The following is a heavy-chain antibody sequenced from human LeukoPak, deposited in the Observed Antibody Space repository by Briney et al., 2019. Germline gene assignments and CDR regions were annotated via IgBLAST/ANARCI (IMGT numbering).Heavy chain of an antibody. CDR2: INHSGST. D-gene: IGHD2-15*01. J-gene: IGHJ3*02. Sequence: SETLSLTCAVYGGSFSGYYWSWICQPPGKGLEWIGEINHSGSTNYNPSLKSRVTISVDTSKNQFSLKLSSVTAADTAVYYCARRRKNCSGGSCLLDAFDIWGQGTMVTVSS. CDR1: GGSFSGYY. V-gene: IGHV4-34*01. CDR3: ARRRKNCSGGSCLLDAFDI.